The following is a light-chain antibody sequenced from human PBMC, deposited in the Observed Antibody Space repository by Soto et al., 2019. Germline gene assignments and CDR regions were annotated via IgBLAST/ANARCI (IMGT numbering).Light chain of an antibody. CDR3: AAWYESLNAPV. J-gene: IGLJ2*01. V-gene: IGLV1-44*01. CDR2: DTN. CDR1: SSNIGLND. Sequence: QSVLTQPPSASGTPGQTVTISCSGSSSNIGLNDVHWSRQLPGTAPQVLIYDTNRQATWVADRFSGSRSGTSASLAIHGLQSADEDDYYCAAWYESLNAPVFGGGTKLTVL.